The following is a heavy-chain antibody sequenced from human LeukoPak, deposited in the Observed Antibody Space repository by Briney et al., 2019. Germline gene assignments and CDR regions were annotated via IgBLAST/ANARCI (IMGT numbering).Heavy chain of an antibody. Sequence: PGGSLRLSCAASGFIFTNYNLNWVRQAPGKGLEWISSISGGSTYIYYADSVRGRFTISRDNAKNSVYLQMNSLRGEDTAVYYCARDDVTTNGGVIADAGLFDIWGQGTMVTVSS. CDR3: ARDDVTTNGGVIADAGLFDI. CDR2: ISGGSTYI. V-gene: IGHV3-21*01. CDR1: GFIFTNYN. J-gene: IGHJ3*02. D-gene: IGHD2-8*02.